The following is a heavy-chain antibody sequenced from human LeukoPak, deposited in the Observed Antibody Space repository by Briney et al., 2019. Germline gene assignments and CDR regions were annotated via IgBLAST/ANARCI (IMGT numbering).Heavy chain of an antibody. J-gene: IGHJ4*02. CDR1: GYTFTGYY. CDR3: ATYYDFWSGYSHHLDY. CDR2: INPNSGGT. Sequence: ASVKVSCKASGYTFTGYYMHWVRQAPGQGLEWMGWINPNSGGTNYAQKFQGWVTMTRDTSISTAYMELSRLRSDDTAMYYCATYYDFWSGYSHHLDYWGQGTLVTVSS. V-gene: IGHV1-2*04. D-gene: IGHD3-3*01.